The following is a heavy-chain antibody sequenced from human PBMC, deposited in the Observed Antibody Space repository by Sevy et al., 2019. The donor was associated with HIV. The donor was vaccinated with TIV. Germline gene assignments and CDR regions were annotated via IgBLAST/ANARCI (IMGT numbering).Heavy chain of an antibody. V-gene: IGHV3-7*01. CDR2: INRDGSET. J-gene: IGHJ4*02. CDR3: ARVFYGSADY. Sequence: GGSLRLSCAASGFTFSSYWMSWVRQAPGKGLEWLATINRDGSETFYVDSVKGRFIISRHNPRKSVYLQMTSLSAEDTAVYYCARVFYGSADYWGQGTLVTVSS. CDR1: GFTFSSYW. D-gene: IGHD3-10*01.